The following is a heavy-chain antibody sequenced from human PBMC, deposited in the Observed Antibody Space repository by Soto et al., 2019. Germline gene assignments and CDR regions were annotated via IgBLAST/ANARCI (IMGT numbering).Heavy chain of an antibody. J-gene: IGHJ6*02. Sequence: SETLSLTCTVSGGSISSGGYYWSWIRQHPGKGLEWIGYIYYSGSTYYNPSLKSRVTISVDTSKNQFSLKLSSVTAADTAVYYCARDAGVLTGYSDYYYYYGMDVWGQGTTVTVS. V-gene: IGHV4-31*03. CDR2: IYYSGST. CDR3: ARDAGVLTGYSDYYYYYGMDV. CDR1: GGSISSGGYY. D-gene: IGHD3-9*01.